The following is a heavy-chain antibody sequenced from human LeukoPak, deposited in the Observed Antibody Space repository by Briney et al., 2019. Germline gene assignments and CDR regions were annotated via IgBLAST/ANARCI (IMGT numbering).Heavy chain of an antibody. V-gene: IGHV4-30-4*08. CDR1: GGSISSGDYY. Sequence: SETLSLTCTVSGGSISSGDYYWSWIRQPPGKGLEWIGYIYYSGGTYYNPSLKSRVTISVDTSKNQFSLKLSSVTAADTAVYYSARHLGVGAGTRNYYYYYMDVWGKGTTVTVSS. J-gene: IGHJ6*03. CDR3: ARHLGVGAGTRNYYYYYMDV. D-gene: IGHD1-26*01. CDR2: IYYSGGT.